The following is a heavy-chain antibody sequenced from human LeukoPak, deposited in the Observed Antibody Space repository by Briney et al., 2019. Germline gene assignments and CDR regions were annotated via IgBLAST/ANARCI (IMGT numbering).Heavy chain of an antibody. CDR2: ISWNSGSI. Sequence: PGRSLRLSCAASGFTFDDYAMHWVRQAPGKGLEWVSGISWNSGSIGYADSVKGRFTISRDNAKNPLYLQMNSLRAEDTALYYCAKPDYGDGTDYWGQGTLVTVSS. J-gene: IGHJ4*02. CDR3: AKPDYGDGTDY. D-gene: IGHD4-17*01. V-gene: IGHV3-9*01. CDR1: GFTFDDYA.